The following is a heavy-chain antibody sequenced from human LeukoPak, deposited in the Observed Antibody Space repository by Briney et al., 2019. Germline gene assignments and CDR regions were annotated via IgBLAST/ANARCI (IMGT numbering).Heavy chain of an antibody. CDR2: TYYSGST. CDR1: GGSVSSYY. CDR3: ARRMKLAAKGDAFDI. V-gene: IGHV4-59*08. J-gene: IGHJ3*02. Sequence: SETLSLTCTVPGGSVSSYYWSWIRQPPGKGLEWIGFTYYSGSTNYNPSLKSRVTISVDASRSHFSLKLNSVTAADTAVYYCARRMKLAAKGDAFDIWGQGTMVTVSS. D-gene: IGHD2-15*01.